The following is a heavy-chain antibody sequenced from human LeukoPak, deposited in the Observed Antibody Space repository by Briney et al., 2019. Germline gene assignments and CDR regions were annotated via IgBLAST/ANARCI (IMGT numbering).Heavy chain of an antibody. V-gene: IGHV3-30*02. CDR2: IRYDGSNK. Sequence: GGSLRLSCSASGFTFSSYGMHWVRQAQGKGLEGVAFIRYDGSNKYYADSVKGRFTISRDNSKNTLYLQMNSLRAEDTAVYYCAKQRSSTGTPYLFDPWGQGTLVTVSS. CDR1: GFTFSSYG. D-gene: IGHD5-24*01. J-gene: IGHJ5*02. CDR3: AKQRSSTGTPYLFDP.